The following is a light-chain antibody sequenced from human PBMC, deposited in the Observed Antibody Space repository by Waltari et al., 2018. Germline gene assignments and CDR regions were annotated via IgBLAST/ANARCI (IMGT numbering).Light chain of an antibody. Sequence: GERATLSCRASQSISRYLAWYQQKPGQAPRLLIYDAASRATGIPDRFSGSGSGTDFSLTISRLEPEDSAVYYCQKYGTLPATFGQGTKVEIK. CDR1: QSISRY. V-gene: IGKV3-20*01. CDR2: DAA. J-gene: IGKJ1*01. CDR3: QKYGTLPAT.